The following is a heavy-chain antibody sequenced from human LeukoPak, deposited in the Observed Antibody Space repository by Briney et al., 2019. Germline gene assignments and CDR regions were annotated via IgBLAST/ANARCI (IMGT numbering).Heavy chain of an antibody. V-gene: IGHV4-39*07. D-gene: IGHD1-26*01. CDR1: GGSISSSSYY. Sequence: SETLSLTCTVSGGSISSSSYYWGWIRQPPGQGLEWIGSIYYSGSTYYNPSLKSRVTISVDTSKNQFSLKLSSVTAADTAVYYCARDGRGGLPFDYWGQGTLVTVSS. CDR3: ARDGRGGLPFDY. CDR2: IYYSGST. J-gene: IGHJ4*02.